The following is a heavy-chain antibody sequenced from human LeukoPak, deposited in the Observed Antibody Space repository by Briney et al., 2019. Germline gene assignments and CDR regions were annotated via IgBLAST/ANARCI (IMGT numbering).Heavy chain of an antibody. J-gene: IGHJ6*02. Sequence: PSETLSLTCTVSGGSISSYYWSWIRQPPGKGLEWIGYIYYSGSTNYNPTLKSRVTISVDTSKNQFSLKLSSVTAADTAVYYCARAYSSCWSSINYYYYGMDVWGQGTTVTVSS. CDR2: IYYSGST. D-gene: IGHD6-13*01. CDR3: ARAYSSCWSSINYYYYGMDV. V-gene: IGHV4-59*01. CDR1: GGSISSYY.